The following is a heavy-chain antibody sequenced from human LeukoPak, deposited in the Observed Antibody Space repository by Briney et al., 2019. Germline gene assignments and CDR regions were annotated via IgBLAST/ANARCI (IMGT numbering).Heavy chain of an antibody. CDR1: GFIFNNYW. CDR2: IKQGGSEK. CDR3: AKQLTAALWFGAQYYFDY. D-gene: IGHD3-10*01. Sequence: GGSLRLSCAASGFIFNNYWMSWVRQAPGKGLEWVANIKQGGSEKYYVDSVEGRFTISRDNSKNTLYLQMNSLRAEDTAVYYCAKQLTAALWFGAQYYFDYWGQGTLVTVSS. J-gene: IGHJ4*02. V-gene: IGHV3-7*03.